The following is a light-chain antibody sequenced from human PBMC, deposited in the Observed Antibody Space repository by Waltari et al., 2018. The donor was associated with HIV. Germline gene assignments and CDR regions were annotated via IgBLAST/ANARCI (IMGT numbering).Light chain of an antibody. CDR1: STSVCAVA. CDR2: RNN. CDR3: AAWDTSLHVWV. V-gene: IGLV10-54*04. J-gene: IGLJ3*02. Sequence: TQPPPPASDLGPALTPSRFCSSTSVCAVAASLLQQNRGHPPQLVSYRNNPRPSGISERFSASRSGNAAFLTISDVQSGDEADYLCAAWDTSLHVWVFGGGTELTVL.